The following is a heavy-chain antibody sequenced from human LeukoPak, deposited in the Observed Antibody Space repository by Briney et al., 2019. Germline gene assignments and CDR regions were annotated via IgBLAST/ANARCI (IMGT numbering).Heavy chain of an antibody. CDR1: GGSISSYY. CDR3: ARDGSVELIAAANYWYFDL. CDR2: IYYSGST. V-gene: IGHV4-59*01. J-gene: IGHJ2*01. D-gene: IGHD6-13*01. Sequence: SETLSLTCTVSGGSISSYYWSWIRQPPGKGLEWIGYIYYSGSTNYNPSLKSRVTISVDTSKNQFSLKLSSVTAADTAVYYCARDGSVELIAAANYWYFDLWGRGTLVTVSS.